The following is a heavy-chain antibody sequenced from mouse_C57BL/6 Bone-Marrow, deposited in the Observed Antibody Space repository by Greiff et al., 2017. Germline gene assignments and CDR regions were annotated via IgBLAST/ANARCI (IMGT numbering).Heavy chain of an antibody. Sequence: EVQLVESGGGLVKPGGSLKLSCAASGFTFSDYGMHWVRQAPEKGLEWVAYISSGSSTIYYADTVKGRFTISRDNAKNTLFLQMTSLRSEDTAMYYCARAYTPYYFDYWGQGTTLTVSS. J-gene: IGHJ2*01. D-gene: IGHD6-5*01. CDR2: ISSGSSTI. CDR3: ARAYTPYYFDY. V-gene: IGHV5-17*01. CDR1: GFTFSDYG.